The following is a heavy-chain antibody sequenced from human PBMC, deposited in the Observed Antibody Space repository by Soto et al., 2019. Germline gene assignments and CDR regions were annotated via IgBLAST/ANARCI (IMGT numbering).Heavy chain of an antibody. CDR3: ASVVGATNYYYYYGMDV. Sequence: GGSLRLSCAASGFTFSSYAMHWVRQAPGKGLEWVAVISYDGSNKYYADSVKGRFTISRDNSKNTLYLQMNSLRAEDTAVYYCASVVGATNYYYYYGMDVWGQGTTVTVSS. D-gene: IGHD1-26*01. V-gene: IGHV3-30*04. CDR1: GFTFSSYA. CDR2: ISYDGSNK. J-gene: IGHJ6*02.